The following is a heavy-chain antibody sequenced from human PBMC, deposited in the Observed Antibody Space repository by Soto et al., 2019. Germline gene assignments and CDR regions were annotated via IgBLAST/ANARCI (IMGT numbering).Heavy chain of an antibody. CDR2: IRRKANSYAT. J-gene: IGHJ4*02. CDR3: AACGVDCSLFLY. Sequence: EVQLVESGGGLVQPGESLKLSCAASGFTFSGSAMHWARQASGKGLEWVGRIRRKANSYATAYAASVKGRFTISRHASLHTDYLQMNSLNTEDTAVYSCAACGVDCSLFLYWGQGPLVAVSS. D-gene: IGHD2-21*02. V-gene: IGHV3-73*01. CDR1: GFTFSGSA.